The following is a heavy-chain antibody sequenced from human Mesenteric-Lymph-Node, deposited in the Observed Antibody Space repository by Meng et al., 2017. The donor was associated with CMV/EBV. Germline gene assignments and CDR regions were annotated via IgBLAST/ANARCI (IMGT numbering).Heavy chain of an antibody. CDR1: GFTFSSYW. Sequence: GGSRRPSCAASGFTFSSYWMSWVRQAPGKGLEWVANIKQDGSEKYYVDSVKGRFTISRDNAKNSLYLQMNSLRAEDTAVYYCARDSEIVVVPAAYYGMDVWGQGTTVTVSS. CDR3: ARDSEIVVVPAAYYGMDV. J-gene: IGHJ6*02. V-gene: IGHV3-7*01. CDR2: IKQDGSEK. D-gene: IGHD2-2*01.